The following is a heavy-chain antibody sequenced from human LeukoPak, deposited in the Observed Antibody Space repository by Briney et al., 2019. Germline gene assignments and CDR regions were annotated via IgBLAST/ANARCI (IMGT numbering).Heavy chain of an antibody. CDR3: ARQTTVFDN. D-gene: IGHD1-1*01. CDR1: GFTFSYYS. CDR2: ISSSGSSM. J-gene: IGHJ4*02. V-gene: IGHV3-48*02. Sequence: GGSLGLSCAASGFTFSYYSMNWVRQAPGEGLEWLSYISSSGSSMYYADSVKGRFTISRDNAQNSVYLQMNSLRDEDTAVYYCARQTTVFDNWGQGTLVTVSS.